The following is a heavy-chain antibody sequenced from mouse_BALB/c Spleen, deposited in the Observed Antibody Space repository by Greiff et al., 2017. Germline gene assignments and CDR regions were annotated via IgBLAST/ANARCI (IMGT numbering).Heavy chain of an antibody. J-gene: IGHJ2*01. D-gene: IGHD1-1*01. V-gene: IGHV5-6-5*01. Sequence: LVESGGGLVKPGGSLKLSCAASGFTFSSYAMSWVRQTPEKRLEWVASISSGGSTYYPDSVKGRFTISRDNARNILYLQMSSLRSEDTAMYYCARDALIYYGSRGGYFDYWGQGTTLTVSS. CDR1: GFTFSSYA. CDR3: ARDALIYYGSRGGYFDY. CDR2: ISSGGST.